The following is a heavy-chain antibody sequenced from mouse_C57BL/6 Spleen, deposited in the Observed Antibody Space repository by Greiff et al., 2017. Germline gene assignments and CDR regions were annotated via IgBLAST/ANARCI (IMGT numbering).Heavy chain of an antibody. Sequence: QVQLKESGPGLVQPSQSLSITCTVSGFSLTSYGVHWVRQSPGKGLEWLGVIWSGGSTDYNAAFISRLSISKDNSKSQVFFKMNSLHADDTAIYYCARNFDYYFDYWGQGTTLTVSS. V-gene: IGHV2-2*01. D-gene: IGHD2-4*01. CDR3: ARNFDYYFDY. CDR1: GFSLTSYG. J-gene: IGHJ2*01. CDR2: IWSGGST.